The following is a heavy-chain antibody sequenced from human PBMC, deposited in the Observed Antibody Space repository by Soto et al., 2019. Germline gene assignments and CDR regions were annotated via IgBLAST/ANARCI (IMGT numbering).Heavy chain of an antibody. Sequence: QVQLQESGPGLVKPSQTLSLTCTVSGDSVSAGSFYWSWIRQPPGKGLEWIGFIYYTGTTSYNPFHNTRVTLPLYTSQSLWSVTLTSVAASYRAAYCSERVVSTETCFDYWGQGTLVTVSS. CDR1: GDSVSAGSFY. CDR2: IYYTGTT. V-gene: IGHV4-61*01. CDR3: ERVVSTETCFDY. D-gene: IGHD2-8*02. J-gene: IGHJ4*02.